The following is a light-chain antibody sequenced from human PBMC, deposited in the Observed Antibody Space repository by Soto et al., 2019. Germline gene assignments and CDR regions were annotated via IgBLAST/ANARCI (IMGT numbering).Light chain of an antibody. J-gene: IGKJ5*01. V-gene: IGKV1-33*01. CDR1: QDISNY. Sequence: DLQINPSPSSLSASIGYRVTITCQASQDISNYLNWYQQKPGKAPKLLIYDASNLETGVPSRFSGSGSGTDFTFTISSLQPEDIATYYCQQYDNRPITFGQGTRLEIK. CDR2: DAS. CDR3: QQYDNRPIT.